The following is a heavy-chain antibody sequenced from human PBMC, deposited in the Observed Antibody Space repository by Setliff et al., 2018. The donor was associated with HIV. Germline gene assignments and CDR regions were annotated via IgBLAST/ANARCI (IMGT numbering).Heavy chain of an antibody. D-gene: IGHD2-8*01. Sequence: ETLSLTCAVYVGSFSDYFWTWIRQPAGKGLEWLGEINHSGRAKYNPSLKSRVTISVDTSKNQFSLRLSSVTAADTAVYYCARGAPYCNHGICHLFDYWGQGNLVTVSS. CDR1: VGSFSDYF. CDR2: INHSGRA. V-gene: IGHV4-34*01. CDR3: ARGAPYCNHGICHLFDY. J-gene: IGHJ4*02.